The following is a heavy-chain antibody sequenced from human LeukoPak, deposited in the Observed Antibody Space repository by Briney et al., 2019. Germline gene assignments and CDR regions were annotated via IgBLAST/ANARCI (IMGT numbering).Heavy chain of an antibody. CDR2: IYSSGST. CDR1: GGSISSYY. Sequence: SETLSLTCTVSGGSISSYYWSWIRQLAGEGLEWIGRIYSSGSTNYNPSLKGRVTLSVATSKNQFSLKLSSVTAADTAVYYCARMYSGTYGGIDNWGQGILVTVSS. J-gene: IGHJ4*02. D-gene: IGHD1-26*01. CDR3: ARMYSGTYGGIDN. V-gene: IGHV4-4*07.